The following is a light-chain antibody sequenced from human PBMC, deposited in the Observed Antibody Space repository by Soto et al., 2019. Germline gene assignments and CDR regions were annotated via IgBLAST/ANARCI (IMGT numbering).Light chain of an antibody. CDR1: QSISTY. Sequence: DIPMTQSPSSLSASVGDRVTITCRASQSISTYLNWYQQKPGKAPKVLIYAASSLQSGVPSRFSGSGSGTDFTLTISSLQPEDFATYYCQQSYSTPYTFGQGTKVEIK. V-gene: IGKV1-39*01. J-gene: IGKJ2*01. CDR2: AAS. CDR3: QQSYSTPYT.